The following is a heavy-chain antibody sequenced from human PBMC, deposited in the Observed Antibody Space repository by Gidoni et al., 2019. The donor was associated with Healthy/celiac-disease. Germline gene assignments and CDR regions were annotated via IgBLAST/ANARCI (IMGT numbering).Heavy chain of an antibody. J-gene: IGHJ5*02. D-gene: IGHD3-10*01. Sequence: QVQLQESGPGLVKPSETLSLTCTVPGGSISSYYWSWIRQPAGKGLEWIGRIYTSGSTNYNPALKSRVTMSVDTSKNQFSLKLSSVTAADTAVYYCARDLGFGELYNWFDPWGQGTLVTVSS. CDR1: GGSISSYY. CDR3: ARDLGFGELYNWFDP. CDR2: IYTSGST. V-gene: IGHV4-4*07.